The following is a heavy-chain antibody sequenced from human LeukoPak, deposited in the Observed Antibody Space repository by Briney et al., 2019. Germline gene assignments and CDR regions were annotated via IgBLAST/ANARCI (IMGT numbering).Heavy chain of an antibody. CDR3: ASPGVTMVRGVFDY. Sequence: PGGSLRLSCAASGFAFSSYAMSWVRQAPGKGLEWVSVIYSGGSTYYADSVKGRFTISRDNSKNTLYLQMNSLRAEDTAVYYCASPGVTMVRGVFDYWGQGTLVTVSS. V-gene: IGHV3-66*01. D-gene: IGHD3-10*01. CDR1: GFAFSSYA. CDR2: IYSGGST. J-gene: IGHJ4*02.